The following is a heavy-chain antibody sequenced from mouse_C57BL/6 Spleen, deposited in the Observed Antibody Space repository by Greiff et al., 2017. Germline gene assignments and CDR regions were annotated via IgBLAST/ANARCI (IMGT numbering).Heavy chain of an antibody. Sequence: DVKLVESGGDLVKPGGSLKLSCAASGFTFSSYGMSWVRQTPDKRLEWVATISSGGSYTYYPDSVKGRFTISRDNAKNTLYLQMSSLKSEDTAMYYCARHQNDGWYFDVWGTGTTVTVSS. CDR1: GFTFSSYG. D-gene: IGHD2-12*01. V-gene: IGHV5-6*02. CDR2: ISSGGSYT. CDR3: ARHQNDGWYFDV. J-gene: IGHJ1*03.